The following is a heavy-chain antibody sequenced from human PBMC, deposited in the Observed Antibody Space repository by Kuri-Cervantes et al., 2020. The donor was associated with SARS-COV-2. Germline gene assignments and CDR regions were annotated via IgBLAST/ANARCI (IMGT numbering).Heavy chain of an antibody. CDR2: IYSGGTT. Sequence: LRLSCTVSGGSIRSDGYYWSWIRQRPGKGLEWIGYIYSGGTTYYSPSLKSRLTMSMDTSKNHFSLKLGAVTAADTAMYYCARYYYDSRGYVFFDYWGRGNPVTVSS. D-gene: IGHD3-22*01. CDR3: ARYYYDSRGYVFFDY. J-gene: IGHJ4*02. CDR1: GGSIRSDGYY. V-gene: IGHV4-31*02.